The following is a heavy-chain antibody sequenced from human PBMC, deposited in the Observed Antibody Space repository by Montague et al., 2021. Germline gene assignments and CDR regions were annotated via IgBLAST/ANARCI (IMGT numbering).Heavy chain of an antibody. CDR2: ISYDGGDT. J-gene: IGHJ5*01. V-gene: IGHV3-23*01. CDR3: VKTSSGTYDS. Sequence: SLRLSCAASGFTFSNYAMKWVRQAPGKGLEWVSAISYDGGDTFYAESVKGRFIVSRDNSNNALYLHLNSLRGEDSAIYYCVKTSSGTYDSWGPGTLVTVSS. D-gene: IGHD1-26*01. CDR1: GFTFSNYA.